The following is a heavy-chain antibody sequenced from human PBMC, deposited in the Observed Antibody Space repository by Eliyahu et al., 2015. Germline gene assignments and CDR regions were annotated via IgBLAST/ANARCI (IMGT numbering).Heavy chain of an antibody. V-gene: IGHV3-30*03. CDR3: ARPGGRGTDYDFWSGYYLRSGMDV. D-gene: IGHD3-3*01. CDR2: ISYDGSNK. CDR1: GFTFSSYG. Sequence: QVQLVESGGGVVQPGRSLRLSCAAXGFTFSSYGMHWVRPXPGKGLEWVAVISYDGSNKYYADSVKGRFTISRDNSKNTLYLQMNSLRAEDTAVYYCARPGGRGTDYDFWSGYYLRSGMDVWGQGTTVTVSS. J-gene: IGHJ6*02.